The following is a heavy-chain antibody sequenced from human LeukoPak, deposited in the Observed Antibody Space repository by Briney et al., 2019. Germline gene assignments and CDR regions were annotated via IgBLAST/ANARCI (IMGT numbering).Heavy chain of an antibody. CDR2: ISSNSVSK. CDR1: GFTFDDYA. D-gene: IGHD3-22*01. V-gene: IGHV3-9*01. J-gene: IGHJ4*02. CDR3: AKDLGTYYYDSIDY. Sequence: GGSLRLSCAASGFTFDDYAMHWVRQAPGKGLEWVSGISSNSVSKGYADSVKGRFTISRDNAKNSLYLQMNSLRAEDTALYYCAKDLGTYYYDSIDYWGQGTLDTVSS.